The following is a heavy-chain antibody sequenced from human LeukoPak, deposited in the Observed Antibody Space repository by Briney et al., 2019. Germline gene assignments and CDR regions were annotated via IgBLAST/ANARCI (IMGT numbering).Heavy chain of an antibody. D-gene: IGHD3-10*01. CDR1: GGSFSGYY. V-gene: IGHV4-34*01. CDR2: INHSGST. CDR3: ARVRITMVRGVIRSYYGMDV. J-gene: IGHJ6*02. Sequence: PSETLSLTCAVYGGSFSGYYWSWIRQPPGKGLEWIGEINHSGSTNYNPSLKSRVTISVDTSKNQFSLKLSSVTAADTAVYYCARVRITMVRGVIRSYYGMDVWGQGTTVTVSS.